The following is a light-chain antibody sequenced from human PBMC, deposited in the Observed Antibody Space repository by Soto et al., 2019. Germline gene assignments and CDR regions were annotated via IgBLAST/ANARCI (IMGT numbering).Light chain of an antibody. V-gene: IGKV3-15*01. CDR1: QSVSID. Sequence: EIVMTQSPATVPVSPGERVTLSCRASQSVSIDLAWYQQKPGQAPRLLIYGASTRATDIPPSFTGSGSGTEFTLTISRLEPEDFAVYYCQQYSSSLITFGQGTRLEIK. CDR2: GAS. J-gene: IGKJ5*01. CDR3: QQYSSSLIT.